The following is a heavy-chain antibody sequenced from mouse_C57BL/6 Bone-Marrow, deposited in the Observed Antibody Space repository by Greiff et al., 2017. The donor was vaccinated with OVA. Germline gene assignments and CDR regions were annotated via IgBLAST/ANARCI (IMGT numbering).Heavy chain of an antibody. CDR3: ARHYYGSSYNWYFDV. Sequence: VQVVESGPGLVSPSQSLSITCTVSGFSLTSYAISWVRQPPGKGLELLGVIWTGGGTNYNSALKYRLSISKDNSKSQVFLKMNSLQTDDTARYYCARHYYGSSYNWYFDVWGTGTTVTVSS. CDR1: GFSLTSYA. J-gene: IGHJ1*03. CDR2: IWTGGGT. D-gene: IGHD1-1*01. V-gene: IGHV2-9-1*01.